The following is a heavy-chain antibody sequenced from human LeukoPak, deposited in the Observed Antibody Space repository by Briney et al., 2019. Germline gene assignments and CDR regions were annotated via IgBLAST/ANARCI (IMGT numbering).Heavy chain of an antibody. V-gene: IGHV4-4*07. CDR1: GGSISSYY. Sequence: SENLSLTCTGSGGSISSYYWSWIRRAAGKGLEWIGRIYTSGSTNYNPSLKSRVTMSVDTSKNQFSLKLSSVTAEDTAVYYCARGGYSSCWWDYWGQGTLVTVSS. J-gene: IGHJ4*02. CDR2: IYTSGST. CDR3: ARGGYSSCWWDY. D-gene: IGHD6-19*01.